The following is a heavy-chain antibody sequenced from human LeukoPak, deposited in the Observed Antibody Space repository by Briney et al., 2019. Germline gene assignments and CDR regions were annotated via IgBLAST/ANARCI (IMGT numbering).Heavy chain of an antibody. CDR3: ARDQFDY. CDR2: ISSSSRYI. CDR1: GFTFSSYS. Sequence: GGALRLSCAASGFTFSSYSMSWVRQAPRRGLEWVSSISSSSRYIYYADSVKGRFTISRDNAKNSLYLQMNSLRAEDTAVYYCARDQFDYWGQGTLVTVSS. V-gene: IGHV3-21*01. J-gene: IGHJ4*02.